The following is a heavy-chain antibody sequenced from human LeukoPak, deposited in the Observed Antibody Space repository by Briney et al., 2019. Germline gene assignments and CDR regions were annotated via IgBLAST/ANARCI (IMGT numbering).Heavy chain of an antibody. CDR1: GGSIRSGNYY. J-gene: IGHJ6*03. Sequence: PAETLSLTCTVSGGSIRSGNYYWSWIRQPAGKGLEWIGRINTRGSTNYNPSLKSRFTISVDMSKNQFALKLSSVTAADTALYYCARTTLIPPNVGSYYYYYYMDVWGKGTTVTISS. CDR2: INTRGST. V-gene: IGHV4-61*02. D-gene: IGHD2/OR15-2a*01. CDR3: ARTTLIPPNVGSYYYYYYMDV.